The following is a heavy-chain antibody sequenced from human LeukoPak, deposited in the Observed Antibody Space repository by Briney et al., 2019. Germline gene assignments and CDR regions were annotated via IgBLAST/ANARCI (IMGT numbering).Heavy chain of an antibody. V-gene: IGHV3-21*05. CDR1: GFTFSDYS. D-gene: IGHD1-20*01. Sequence: PGGSLRLSCAASGFTFSDYSMNWVRRAPGRGLEWISYIGLASAFVSYADSVKGRFSISSDTARNSVYLQMSSLRAEDTAVYYCARDHNWAFDSWGQGTLVTVSS. J-gene: IGHJ4*02. CDR2: IGLASAFV. CDR3: ARDHNWAFDS.